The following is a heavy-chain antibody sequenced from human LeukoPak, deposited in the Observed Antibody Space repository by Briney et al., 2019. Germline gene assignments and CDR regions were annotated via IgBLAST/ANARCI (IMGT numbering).Heavy chain of an antibody. CDR1: GGSISSYY. D-gene: IGHD6-13*01. CDR2: IYYSGST. V-gene: IGHV4-59*08. CDR3: ARGLGSSSWFDY. Sequence: PSETLSLTCTVSGGSISSYYWSWIRQPPGRGLEWIGYIYYSGSTNYNPSLKSRVTVSVDTSKNQFSLKLSSVTAADTAVYYCARGLGSSSWFDYWGQGTLVTVSS. J-gene: IGHJ4*02.